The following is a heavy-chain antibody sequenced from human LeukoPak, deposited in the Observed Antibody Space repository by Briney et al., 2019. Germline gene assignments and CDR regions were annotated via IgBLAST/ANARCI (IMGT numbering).Heavy chain of an antibody. Sequence: PGGPLRLSCAASGFTFSDYDMHWVRQATGKGLEWVSAIGTAGDTYYTGSVKGRFTISRENAKNSLCLQMNSLRAGDTAVYYCARVAKERVGGVYYFDYWGQGTLVTVSS. CDR3: ARVAKERVGGVYYFDY. CDR2: IGTAGDT. J-gene: IGHJ4*02. D-gene: IGHD1-1*01. CDR1: GFTFSDYD. V-gene: IGHV3-13*01.